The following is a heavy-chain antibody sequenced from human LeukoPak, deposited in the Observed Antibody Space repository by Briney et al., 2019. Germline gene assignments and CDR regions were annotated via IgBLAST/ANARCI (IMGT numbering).Heavy chain of an antibody. CDR3: AREGYYGSGYPFDY. V-gene: IGHV4-39*07. CDR2: IYYSGST. J-gene: IGHJ4*02. Sequence: SETLSLTCTVSGGSISSSSYYWGWIRQPPGKGLEWIGSIYYSGSTYYNPSPKSRVTISVDTSKNQFSLKLSSVTAADTAVYYCAREGYYGSGYPFDYWGQGTLVTVSS. D-gene: IGHD3-10*01. CDR1: GGSISSSSYY.